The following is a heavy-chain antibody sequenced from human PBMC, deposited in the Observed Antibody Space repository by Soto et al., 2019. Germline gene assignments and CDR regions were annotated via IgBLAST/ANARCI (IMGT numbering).Heavy chain of an antibody. Sequence: QVQLVQSGAEVKKPGASVKVSCKASGYTFTGYYMHWVRQAPGQGLEWMGWINPNRGGTNYAQKFQGRVTMTRDTSISTAYMELSRLRSDDTAVYYCARDYIAVAAFYYWGQGTLVTVSS. CDR2: INPNRGGT. V-gene: IGHV1-2*02. CDR1: GYTFTGYY. J-gene: IGHJ4*02. D-gene: IGHD6-19*01. CDR3: ARDYIAVAAFYY.